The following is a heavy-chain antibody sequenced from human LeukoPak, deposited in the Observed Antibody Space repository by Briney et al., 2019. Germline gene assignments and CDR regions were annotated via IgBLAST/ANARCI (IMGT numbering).Heavy chain of an antibody. D-gene: IGHD3-16*01. J-gene: IGHJ6*02. V-gene: IGHV3-7*03. CDR3: ARGGGLDV. Sequence: GGSLRLSCATSGFTFSSYWMNWARQAPGKGLEWVASINHNGNVNYYVDSVKGRFTISRDNAKNSLYLQMSNLGAEDTAVYFCARGGGLDVWGQGATVTVSS. CDR2: INHNGNVN. CDR1: GFTFSSYW.